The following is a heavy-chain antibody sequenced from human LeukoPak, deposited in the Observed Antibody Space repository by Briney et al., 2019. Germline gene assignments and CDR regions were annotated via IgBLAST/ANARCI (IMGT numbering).Heavy chain of an antibody. J-gene: IGHJ5*02. D-gene: IGHD6-13*01. CDR1: GFTFSRYD. CDR2: TSDDGKKK. CDR3: ARAAAETGAFRDNWFDP. Sequence: GRSLRLSCVASGFTFSRYDVHWVRQAPGKGLEWVAVTSDDGKKKIYADSVKGRFTISRDNSKNTLYLQMSSLRAEDTALYYCARAAAETGAFRDNWFDPWGQGTLVTVSS. V-gene: IGHV3-30*04.